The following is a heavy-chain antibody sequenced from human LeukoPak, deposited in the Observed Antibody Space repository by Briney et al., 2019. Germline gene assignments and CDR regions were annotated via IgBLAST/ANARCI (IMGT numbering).Heavy chain of an antibody. CDR3: ARGRDGSQSPIDD. V-gene: IGHV3-21*01. Sequence: GGSLRLSCAASGFTFSSYNMNWVRQAPGKGLEWVSSISSSSSYIYYADSVKGRFTISRDNAKNSLYLQMNSLRAEDTAVYHCARGRDGSQSPIDDWGQGTLVTVSS. CDR1: GFTFSSYN. J-gene: IGHJ4*02. D-gene: IGHD5-24*01. CDR2: ISSSSSYI.